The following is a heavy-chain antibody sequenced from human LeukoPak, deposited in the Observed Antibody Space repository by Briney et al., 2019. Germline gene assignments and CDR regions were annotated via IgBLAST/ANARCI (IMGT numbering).Heavy chain of an antibody. J-gene: IGHJ4*02. CDR2: IYTDGST. V-gene: IGHV3-53*01. CDR1: GFTVSSSF. D-gene: IGHD5-18*01. Sequence: GGSLRLSCAASGFTVSSSFMSWVRQAPGKGLECVSVIYTDGSTYYAESVKGRFTISRDNSKNTLYLQMNSLRAEDTAVYYCAKELHVPDSAIEFDYWGQGTLVTVSS. CDR3: AKELHVPDSAIEFDY.